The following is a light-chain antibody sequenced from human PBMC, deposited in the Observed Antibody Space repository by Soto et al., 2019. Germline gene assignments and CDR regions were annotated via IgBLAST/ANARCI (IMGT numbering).Light chain of an antibody. J-gene: IGLJ1*01. V-gene: IGLV1-44*01. CDR1: SSNIGSNT. CDR2: SHN. Sequence: QSVLTQPPSASGTPGQRVTISCSGSSSNIGSNTVNWYQQLPGTAPKLLIYSHNQRPSGVPDRFSGSQSGTSASLAISGLQSEEEADYYCAAWDDSLKGYVFGTGTKLTVL. CDR3: AAWDDSLKGYV.